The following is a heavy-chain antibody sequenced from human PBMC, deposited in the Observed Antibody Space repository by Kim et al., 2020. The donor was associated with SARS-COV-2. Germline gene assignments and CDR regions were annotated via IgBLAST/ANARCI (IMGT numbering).Heavy chain of an antibody. CDR3: SRDPNGDHLGAFDG. CDR2: IGASVSLT. Sequence: GGSLRLSCIGSDFSFNTYSMTWVRQAPGKGLVWVSSIGASVSLTSYGDSVKGRFTISRDNSRKTLFLQMNSLTAEDTAVYFCSRDPNGDHLGAFDGWGQGTMVTVSS. J-gene: IGHJ3*01. V-gene: IGHV3-23*01. D-gene: IGHD4-17*01. CDR1: DFSFNTYS.